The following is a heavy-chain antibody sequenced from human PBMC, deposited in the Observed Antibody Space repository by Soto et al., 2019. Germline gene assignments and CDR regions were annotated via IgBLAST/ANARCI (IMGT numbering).Heavy chain of an antibody. D-gene: IGHD3-9*01. V-gene: IGHV3-23*01. CDR2: ISGSGGST. Sequence: SLRLSCAASGFTFSSYAMSWVRQAPGKGLEWVSAISGSGGSTYYADSVKGRFTISRDNSKNTLYLQMNSLRAEDTAVYYCAKVQVRYFDWPPSFFDYWGQGTLVTVSS. J-gene: IGHJ4*02. CDR1: GFTFSSYA. CDR3: AKVQVRYFDWPPSFFDY.